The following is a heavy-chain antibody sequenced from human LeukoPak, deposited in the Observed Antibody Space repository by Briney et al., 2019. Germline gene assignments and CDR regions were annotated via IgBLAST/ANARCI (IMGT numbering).Heavy chain of an antibody. Sequence: GGSLRLSCAASGFTVSSNYMSWVRQAPGKGLEWVSVIYSGGSTYYADSVKGQFTISRDNSKNTLYLQMNSLRAEDTAVYYCAREGGSSGSAFDIWGQGTMVTVSS. CDR3: AREGGSSGSAFDI. D-gene: IGHD3-22*01. V-gene: IGHV3-53*01. CDR2: IYSGGST. J-gene: IGHJ3*02. CDR1: GFTVSSNY.